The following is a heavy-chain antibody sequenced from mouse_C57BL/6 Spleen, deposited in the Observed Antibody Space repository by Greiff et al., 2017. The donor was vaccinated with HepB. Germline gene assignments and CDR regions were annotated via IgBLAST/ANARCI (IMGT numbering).Heavy chain of an antibody. D-gene: IGHD1-1*01. Sequence: VKLMESGAELVRPGTSVKVSCKASGYAFTNYLIEWVKQRPGQGLEWIGVINPGSGGTNYNEKFKGKATLTADKSSSTAYMQLSSLTSEDSVVYFCARERGGSSHWYFDVWGTGTTVTVSS. V-gene: IGHV1-54*01. CDR3: ARERGGSSHWYFDV. CDR2: INPGSGGT. J-gene: IGHJ1*03. CDR1: GYAFTNYL.